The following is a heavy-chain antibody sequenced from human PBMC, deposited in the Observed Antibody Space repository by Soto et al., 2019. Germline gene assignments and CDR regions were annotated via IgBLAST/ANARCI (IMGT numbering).Heavy chain of an antibody. Sequence: SETLSLTWAVSGGSISSGGYSWSCIRQPPGKGLEGIGYIYHSGSTYYNPSLKSRVTISRDNSRNTLFLQMNSLRAEDTAVYYCARDYYKYYDSSGYYRSPAYWGQGTLVTVSS. J-gene: IGHJ4*02. D-gene: IGHD3-22*01. CDR3: ARDYYKYYDSSGYYRSPAY. CDR2: IYHSGST. CDR1: GGSISSGGYS. V-gene: IGHV4-30-2*01.